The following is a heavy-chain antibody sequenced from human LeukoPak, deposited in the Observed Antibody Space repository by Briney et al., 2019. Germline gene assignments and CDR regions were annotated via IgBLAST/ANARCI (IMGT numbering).Heavy chain of an antibody. CDR2: IYYSGST. CDR1: GGSISSYY. CDR3: ARHGVGTIFGVVSSRRNWFDP. V-gene: IGHV4-59*08. D-gene: IGHD3-3*01. Sequence: SETLSLTCTVSGGSISSYYWSLIRQPAGKGLEWIGYIYYSGSTNYNPSLKSRVTISVDTSKNQFSLKLSSVTAADTAVYYCARHGVGTIFGVVSSRRNWFDPWGQGTLVTVSS. J-gene: IGHJ5*02.